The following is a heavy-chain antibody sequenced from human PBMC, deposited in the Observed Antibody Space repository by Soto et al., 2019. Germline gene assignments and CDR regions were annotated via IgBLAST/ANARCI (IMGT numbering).Heavy chain of an antibody. Sequence: QVQLQESGPGLVKPSQTLSLTCTVSGGSIISTGHYWTWIRQYPGKGLEWIGYIYHSGTTYYNPSLDSRLSISVDTSKNQFSLKLSSVTAADTAVYYCARDGTGLGSWGQGTLVIVSS. CDR2: IYHSGTT. J-gene: IGHJ4*02. CDR3: ARDGTGLGS. V-gene: IGHV4-31*03. CDR1: GGSIISTGHY. D-gene: IGHD1-7*01.